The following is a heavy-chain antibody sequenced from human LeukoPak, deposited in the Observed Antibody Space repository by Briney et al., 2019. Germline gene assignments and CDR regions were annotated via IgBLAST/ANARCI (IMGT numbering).Heavy chain of an antibody. CDR1: GFAFGDYA. D-gene: IGHD4-23*01. CDR2: IRSKAYGGTT. CDR3: TRDLGDYGGNRRGHPFDY. V-gene: IGHV3-49*03. Sequence: GGSLRLSCTASGFAFGDYAMSWFRQAPGKGLEWVGFIRSKAYGGTTEYAASVKGRFTISRDDSKSIAYLQMNSLKTEDTAVYYCTRDLGDYGGNRRGHPFDYWGQGTLVTVSS. J-gene: IGHJ4*02.